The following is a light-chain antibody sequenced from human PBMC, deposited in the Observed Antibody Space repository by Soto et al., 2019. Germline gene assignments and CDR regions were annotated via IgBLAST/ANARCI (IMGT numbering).Light chain of an antibody. Sequence: SVLTKSPGTLYLSPGERATLSCRARQRVNNNSLVWYQHKPGQYPRLLIYAASNRARGIPDRLSGSGSGTDFTLTVSRLEPVDFAVYYCEKYGSSPWTFVHGTKVVI. CDR1: QRVNNNS. J-gene: IGKJ1*01. CDR3: EKYGSSPWT. V-gene: IGKV3-20*01. CDR2: AAS.